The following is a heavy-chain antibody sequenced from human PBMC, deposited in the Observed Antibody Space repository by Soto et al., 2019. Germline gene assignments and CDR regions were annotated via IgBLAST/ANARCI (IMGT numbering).Heavy chain of an antibody. CDR1: GGSFSGYY. J-gene: IGHJ4*02. Sequence: SETLSLTCAVYGGSFSGYYWSWIRQPPGKGLEWIGEINHSGSTNYNPSLKSRVTISVDTSTSTAYMELRSLRSDDTAVYYCARDGNGYSYGQSAYRGQGTLVTVSS. V-gene: IGHV4-34*01. D-gene: IGHD5-18*01. CDR3: ARDGNGYSYGQSAY. CDR2: INHSGST.